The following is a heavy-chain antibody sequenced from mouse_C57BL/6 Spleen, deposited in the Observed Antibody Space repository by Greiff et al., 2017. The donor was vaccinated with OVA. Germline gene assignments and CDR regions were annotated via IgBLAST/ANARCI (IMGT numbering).Heavy chain of an antibody. CDR2: IYPGSGNT. CDR1: GYTFTDYY. J-gene: IGHJ4*01. CDR3: ARWDYDYSYAMDS. D-gene: IGHD2-4*01. V-gene: IGHV1-76*01. Sequence: QVQLKESGAELVRPGASVKLSCKASGYTFTDYYINWVKQRPGQGLEWIARIYPGSGNTYYNEKFKGKATLTAEKSSSTAYMQLSSLTSEDSAVYFCARWDYDYSYAMDSWGQGTSVTVSS.